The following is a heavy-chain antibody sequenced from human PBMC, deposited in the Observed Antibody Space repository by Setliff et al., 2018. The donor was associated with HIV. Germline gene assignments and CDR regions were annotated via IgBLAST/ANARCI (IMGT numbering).Heavy chain of an antibody. D-gene: IGHD3-16*01. CDR1: GGSISSGAYY. Sequence: SETLSLTCTVSGGSISSGAYYWSWIRQHPGKGLEWIGYIYYSGSTYYNPSLKSRVTISVDTSKNHFSLKLNSVTAADTAVYYCARVPLSSPSRPGGYFDYWGQGTLVTAPQ. CDR2: IYYSGST. V-gene: IGHV4-31*03. CDR3: ARVPLSSPSRPGGYFDY. J-gene: IGHJ4*02.